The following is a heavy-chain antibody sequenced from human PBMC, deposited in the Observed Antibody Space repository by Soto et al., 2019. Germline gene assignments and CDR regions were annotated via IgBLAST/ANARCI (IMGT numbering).Heavy chain of an antibody. Sequence: QVQLVQSGAEVKKPGASVKVSCKPSGYTFTSHDIIWGRQAPGQGLEWMGWISPNNGNTNYAQKFQGRVTLTTDTSTSTAYMELMSLRSDDTAVYYCARDRVRGVMTYFYGMDVWGHGTTVTVSS. CDR1: GYTFTSHD. CDR3: ARDRVRGVMTYFYGMDV. CDR2: ISPNNGNT. J-gene: IGHJ6*02. V-gene: IGHV1-18*01. D-gene: IGHD3-10*01.